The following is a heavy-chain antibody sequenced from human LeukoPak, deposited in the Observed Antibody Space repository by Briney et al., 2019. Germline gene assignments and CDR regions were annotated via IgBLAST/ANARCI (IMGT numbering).Heavy chain of an antibody. Sequence: PSETLSLTCTVSGGSISSYYWSWIRQPPGKGLEWIGYIYYSGSTNYNPSLKSRVTISVDTSKNQFSLKLSSVTAADTAVYYCARGDLPGIAAAFGDDWGQGTLVTVSS. CDR2: IYYSGST. J-gene: IGHJ4*02. D-gene: IGHD6-13*01. CDR3: ARGDLPGIAAAFGDD. V-gene: IGHV4-59*01. CDR1: GGSISSYY.